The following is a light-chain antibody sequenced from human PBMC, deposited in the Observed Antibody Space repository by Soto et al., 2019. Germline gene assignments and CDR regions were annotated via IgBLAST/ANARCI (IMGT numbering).Light chain of an antibody. J-gene: IGKJ5*01. CDR3: QQHGSSPIT. Sequence: EGVLTPSPVTLSLSPGERSTLSCRASQSFRGLLAWYQQKPGQAPRLLIYDAYNRATGIPPRFSGSGSGTDFTLTISRLEPEDFAVYYCQQHGSSPITFGQGTRLEI. CDR1: QSFRGL. V-gene: IGKV3-20*01. CDR2: DAY.